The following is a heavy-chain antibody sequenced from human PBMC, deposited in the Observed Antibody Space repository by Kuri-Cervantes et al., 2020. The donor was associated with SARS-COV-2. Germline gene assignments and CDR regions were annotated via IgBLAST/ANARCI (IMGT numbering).Heavy chain of an antibody. CDR1: GFTFSGSA. Sequence: GGSLRLSCAASGFTFSGSAMHWVRQASGKGLEWVAVISYDGSNKYYADSVKGRFTISRDNSKNTLYLQMNSLRAEDTAVYYCARGPQVRGTTLGYYYYYYMDVWGKGTTVTVSS. J-gene: IGHJ6*03. CDR2: ISYDGSNK. CDR3: ARGPQVRGTTLGYYYYYYMDV. V-gene: IGHV3-30-3*01. D-gene: IGHD1-1*01.